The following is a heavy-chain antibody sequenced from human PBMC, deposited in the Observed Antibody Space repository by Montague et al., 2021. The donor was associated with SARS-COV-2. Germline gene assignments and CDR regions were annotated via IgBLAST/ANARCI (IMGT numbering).Heavy chain of an antibody. D-gene: IGHD3-10*01. V-gene: IGHV3-21*01. CDR3: ARERTVVIITGYYYYGVDV. CDR2: ISSSSSYI. J-gene: IGHJ6*02. CDR1: GFTFSSYS. Sequence: SLRLSCAASGFTFSSYSMNWVRQAPGKGLEWVSSISSSSSYIYYADSVKGRFTISRDNAKNSPYLQMNSLRAEDTAVYFCARERTVVIITGYYYYGVDVWGQGTTDTVSS.